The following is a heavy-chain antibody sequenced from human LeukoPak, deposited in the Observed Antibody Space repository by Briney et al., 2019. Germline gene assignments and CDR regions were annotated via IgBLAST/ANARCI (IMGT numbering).Heavy chain of an antibody. CDR1: GGSFSGYY. CDR2: IYYSGST. V-gene: IGHV4-31*11. Sequence: PSETLSLTRAVYGGSFSGYYWSWIRQHPGKGLEWIGYIYYSGSTYYNPSLKSRVTISVDTSKNQFSLKLSSVTAADTAVYYCARDRDWGQGTLVTVSS. J-gene: IGHJ4*02. D-gene: IGHD5-24*01. CDR3: ARDRD.